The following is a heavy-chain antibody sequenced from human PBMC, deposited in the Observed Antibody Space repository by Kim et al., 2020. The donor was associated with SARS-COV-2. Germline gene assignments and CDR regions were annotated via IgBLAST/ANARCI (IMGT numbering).Heavy chain of an antibody. CDR2: ISYDGSNK. V-gene: IGHV3-30*04. CDR3: ARVGYYYDSSGYPPAYAFDI. J-gene: IGHJ3*02. Sequence: GGSLRLSCAASGFTFSSYAMHWVRQAPGKGLEWVAVISYDGSNKYYADSVKGRFTISRDNSKNTLYLQMNSLRAEDTAVYYCARVGYYYDSSGYPPAYAFDIWGQGTMVTVSS. D-gene: IGHD3-22*01. CDR1: GFTFSSYA.